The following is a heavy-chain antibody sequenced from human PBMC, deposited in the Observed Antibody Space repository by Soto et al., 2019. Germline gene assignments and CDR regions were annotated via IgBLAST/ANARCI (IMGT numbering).Heavy chain of an antibody. CDR1: GFTFNNYA. J-gene: IGHJ3*01. Sequence: LRLSCAASGFTFNNYAMSWVRQAPGKGLEWVSGISASGSRTFYADSVKGRFTVSRDFSKNTLSLQMDSLRAEDTAVYFCGKDPNGDYVGGFEFWGPGTMVTVSS. CDR2: ISASGSRT. CDR3: GKDPNGDYVGGFEF. V-gene: IGHV3-23*01. D-gene: IGHD4-17*01.